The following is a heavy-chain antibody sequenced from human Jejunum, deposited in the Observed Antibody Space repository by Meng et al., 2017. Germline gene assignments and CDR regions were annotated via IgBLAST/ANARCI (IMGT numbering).Heavy chain of an antibody. D-gene: IGHD1-26*01. CDR2: ISATIDHT. Sequence: VELVVAGGGLVPSGESLSITCEASGFTFSSSAMSWVRQAPGKGLEWVSLISATIDHTYYADSAKGRFTISRDNSKNTLYLQMSSLRAEDTALYYCAKVETTTRRFDSWGQGTLVTVSS. CDR3: AKVETTTRRFDS. CDR1: GFTFSSSA. V-gene: IGHV3-23*04. J-gene: IGHJ4*02.